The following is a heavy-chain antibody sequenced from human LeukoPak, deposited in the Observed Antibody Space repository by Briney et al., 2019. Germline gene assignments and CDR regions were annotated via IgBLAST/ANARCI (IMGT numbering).Heavy chain of an antibody. D-gene: IGHD2-21*01. CDR3: ARVFVGYYYYYYMDV. J-gene: IGHJ6*03. CDR1: GGSFSGYY. V-gene: IGHV4-34*01. Sequence: SETLSLTCAVYGGSFSGYYWSWIRQPPGKGLEWIGEINHSGSTNYNPSLKSRVTISVDTSKNQFSLKLSSVTAADTAVYYCARVFVGYYYYYYMDVWGKGTTVTVSS. CDR2: INHSGST.